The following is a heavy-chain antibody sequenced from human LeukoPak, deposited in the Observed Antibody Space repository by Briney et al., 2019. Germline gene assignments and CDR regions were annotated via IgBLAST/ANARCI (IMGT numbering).Heavy chain of an antibody. D-gene: IGHD6-19*01. CDR2: SGGGGRDT. J-gene: IGHJ3*02. CDR3: ARRGGSNGWGAFGI. CDR1: GFTFRNHA. Sequence: PGGSLRLSCVGSGFTFRNHAMNWVRLAPGKGLEWISTSGGGGRDTYYGDSVKGRFTISRDNSKNILYLQMNSLNGADTALYYCARRGGSNGWGAFGIWGQGTMVTVSS. V-gene: IGHV3-23*01.